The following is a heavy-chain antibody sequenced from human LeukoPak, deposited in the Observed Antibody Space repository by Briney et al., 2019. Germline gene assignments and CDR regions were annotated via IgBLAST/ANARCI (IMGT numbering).Heavy chain of an antibody. CDR2: IYPGDSTT. J-gene: IGHJ4*02. CDR3: ASVLSSGWPNFDY. D-gene: IGHD6-19*01. CDR1: GYSFTNYW. V-gene: IGHV5-51*01. Sequence: LGESLKISCKGSGYSFTNYWIGWVRQMPGKGLEWMGIIYPGDSTTNYSPSFQGQVTISADKSISTAYLQWSSLKASDTAMYYCASVLSSGWPNFDYWGQGTLVTVSS.